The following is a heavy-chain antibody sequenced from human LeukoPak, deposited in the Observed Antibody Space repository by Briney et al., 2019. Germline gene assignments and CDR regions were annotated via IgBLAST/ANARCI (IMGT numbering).Heavy chain of an antibody. CDR2: ISYDGSNK. CDR3: AKDPNYYDSSGYFQH. J-gene: IGHJ1*01. V-gene: IGHV3-30*18. Sequence: GGSLRLSCAASGFTFSSYGMHWVRQAPGKGLEWVAVISYDGSNKYYADSVKGRFTISRGNSKNTLYLQMNSLRAEDTAVYYCAKDPNYYDSSGYFQHWGQGTLVTVSS. D-gene: IGHD3-22*01. CDR1: GFTFSSYG.